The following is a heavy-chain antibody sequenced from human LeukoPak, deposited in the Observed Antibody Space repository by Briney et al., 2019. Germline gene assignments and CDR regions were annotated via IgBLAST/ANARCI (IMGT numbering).Heavy chain of an antibody. CDR3: ARVLLEGGSDSLDY. CDR2: IYYSGST. V-gene: IGHV4-59*08. J-gene: IGHJ4*02. D-gene: IGHD1-26*01. Sequence: PSETLSLTCTVSGGSISSYYWSWIRQPPGKGLEWIGYIYYSGSTNYHPSLKSRVTISVDTSKNRFSLQLSSVTAADTAVYYGARVLLEGGSDSLDYWGQGTLVTVSS. CDR1: GGSISSYY.